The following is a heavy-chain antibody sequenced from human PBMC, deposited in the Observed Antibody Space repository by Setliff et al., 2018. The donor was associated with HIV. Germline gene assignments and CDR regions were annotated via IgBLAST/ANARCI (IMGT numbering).Heavy chain of an antibody. CDR2: IYYSGST. D-gene: IGHD3-22*01. CDR1: GGSISSDY. J-gene: IGHJ5*02. CDR3: ARSRTSSGYYNPKLGYNWFDP. V-gene: IGHV4-59*01. Sequence: SETLSLTCTVSGGSISSDYWSWIRQPPGKGLEWIGYIYYSGSTNYNPSLKSRVTISVATSKNQFSLKLNSVTTADTAVYYCARSRTSSGYYNPKLGYNWFDPWGQGTLVTVSS.